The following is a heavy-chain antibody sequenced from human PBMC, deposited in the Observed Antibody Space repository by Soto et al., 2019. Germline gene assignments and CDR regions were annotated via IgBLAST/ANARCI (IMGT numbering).Heavy chain of an antibody. Sequence: QITLKESGPTLVKPTQTLTLTCTFSGFSLTTSGVGVAWIRQPPGKALEWLALIYWDDDKRYSPSLKSRLTITKDTSNNHVVLIMTNMDPVDTATYYCARLFGGYFDYWGQGTLVTVSS. CDR3: ARLFGGYFDY. V-gene: IGHV2-5*02. D-gene: IGHD3-16*01. CDR1: GFSLTTSGVG. J-gene: IGHJ4*02. CDR2: IYWDDDK.